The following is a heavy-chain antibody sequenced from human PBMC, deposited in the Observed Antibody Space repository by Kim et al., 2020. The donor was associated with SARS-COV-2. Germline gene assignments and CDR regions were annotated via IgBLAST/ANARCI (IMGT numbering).Heavy chain of an antibody. V-gene: IGHV1-46*01. CDR3: ARVSKWELLEVYYYGMDV. Sequence: ASVKVSCKASGYTFTSYYMHWVRQAPGQGLEWMGIINPSGGSTSYAQKFQGRVTMTRDTSTSTVYMELSSLRSEDTAVYYCARVSKWELLEVYYYGMDVWGQGTTVTVSS. CDR2: INPSGGST. CDR1: GYTFTSYY. J-gene: IGHJ6*02. D-gene: IGHD1-26*01.